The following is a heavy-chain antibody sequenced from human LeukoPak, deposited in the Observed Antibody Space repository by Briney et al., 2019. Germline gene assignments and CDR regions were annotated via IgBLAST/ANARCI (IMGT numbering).Heavy chain of an antibody. J-gene: IGHJ6*02. D-gene: IGHD6-6*01. Sequence: ASVRVSCTAXGYTFTSYGISWVRQAPGQGLEWMGWIGAYNGNTNYAQKLQGRVTMTTDTSTSTAYMELRSLRSDDTAVYYCARAYSSSGSYYYYGMDVWGQGTTVTVSS. CDR1: GYTFTSYG. CDR2: IGAYNGNT. V-gene: IGHV1-18*01. CDR3: ARAYSSSGSYYYYGMDV.